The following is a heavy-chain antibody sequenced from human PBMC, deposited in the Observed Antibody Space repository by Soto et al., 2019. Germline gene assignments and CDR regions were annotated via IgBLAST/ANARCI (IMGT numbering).Heavy chain of an antibody. J-gene: IGHJ3*02. V-gene: IGHV1-3*01. CDR3: ARGFGVVIIRGNDAFDI. D-gene: IGHD3-3*01. Sequence: QVQLVQSGAEVKKPGASVKVSCKASGYTFTSYSMHWVRQAPGQRLEWMGWINAGNGNTKYSQKFQGRVNITRYTAASTPYMELSSLRSEDTAVYYCARGFGVVIIRGNDAFDIWGQGTMVTVSS. CDR1: GYTFTSYS. CDR2: INAGNGNT.